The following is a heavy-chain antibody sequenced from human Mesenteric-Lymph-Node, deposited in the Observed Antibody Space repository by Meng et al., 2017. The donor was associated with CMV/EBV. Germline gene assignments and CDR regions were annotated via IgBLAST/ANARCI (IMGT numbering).Heavy chain of an antibody. V-gene: IGHV5-51*01. CDR2: IYPGDSDT. J-gene: IGHJ5*02. Sequence: YLIGWVRQMPGKGLEWMGIIYPGDSDTRYSPSFQGQVTISADKSISTAYLQWSSLKASDTAMYYCARGDCSSTSCYFTGMMGWLDPWGQGTLVTVSS. D-gene: IGHD2-2*01. CDR3: ARGDCSSTSCYFTGMMGWLDP. CDR1: YL.